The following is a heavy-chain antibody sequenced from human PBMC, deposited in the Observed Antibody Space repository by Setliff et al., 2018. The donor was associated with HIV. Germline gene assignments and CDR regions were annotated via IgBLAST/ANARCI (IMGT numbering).Heavy chain of an antibody. CDR2: INYRGNT. D-gene: IGHD3-10*01. CDR3: ARAPERSGHFDY. Sequence: SETLSLTCTVSGGSISTSRYYWGWIRQPPGKGLEWIGSINYRGNTYYNPSLKSRAAISIDTSKDQFSLKLTSVTAADTAVYYCARAPERSGHFDYWGQGTLVTVSS. J-gene: IGHJ4*02. CDR1: GGSISTSRYY. V-gene: IGHV4-39*07.